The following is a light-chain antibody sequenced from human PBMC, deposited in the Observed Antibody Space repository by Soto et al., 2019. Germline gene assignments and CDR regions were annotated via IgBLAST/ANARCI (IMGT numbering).Light chain of an antibody. CDR3: QQYYSTPFT. CDR1: PSVLYSSNNKNY. CDR2: WAS. Sequence: DIVMTQSPDSLAVSLGERATINCKYSPSVLYSSNNKNYLAWYQQKPGQPPKLLIYWASTRESGVTDRFSGSGSGTDCTPTISSLQAEDVAVYYCQQYYSTPFTFGPGTKVDIK. V-gene: IGKV4-1*01. J-gene: IGKJ3*01.